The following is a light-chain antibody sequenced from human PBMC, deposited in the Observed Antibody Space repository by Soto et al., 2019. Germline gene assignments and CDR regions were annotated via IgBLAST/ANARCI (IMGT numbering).Light chain of an antibody. J-gene: IGKJ1*01. CDR3: QQSYSTPWT. Sequence: DIQMTQSPSSLSASVGDRVTITCRASQSITNYLNWYQQKPGKAPKLLIYAASSLQSGVPSRFSGSESGTDFTLIISSLQPEDFATYYCQQSYSTPWTFGQGTKVEIK. CDR2: AAS. V-gene: IGKV1-39*01. CDR1: QSITNY.